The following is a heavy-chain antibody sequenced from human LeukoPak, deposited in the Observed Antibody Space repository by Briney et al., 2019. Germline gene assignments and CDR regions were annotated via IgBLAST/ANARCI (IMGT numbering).Heavy chain of an antibody. V-gene: IGHV1-2*02. J-gene: IGHJ4*02. CDR2: INSNSGGT. CDR3: ARVTYSSGWYVPYDY. D-gene: IGHD6-19*01. CDR1: GYTFTDYY. Sequence: ASVKVSCKASGYTFTDYYMHWVRQAPGQGLEWMGWINSNSGGTNYAQKFQGRVTMTRDTSISTAYMELSRLRSDDTAVYYCARVTYSSGWYVPYDYWGQGTLVTVSS.